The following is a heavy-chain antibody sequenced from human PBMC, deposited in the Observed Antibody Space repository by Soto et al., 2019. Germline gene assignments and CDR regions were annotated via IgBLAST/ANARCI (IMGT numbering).Heavy chain of an antibody. CDR1: GDSLKNHY. V-gene: IGHV4-59*08. J-gene: IGHJ4*02. Sequence: SETLSLTCSVSGDSLKNHYWALLRPSPGKGLEWIANIYDSGSTNYNPSLKSRVTISVDTSKNQFSLKLSSVTAADTAVYYCARGLYYYDSSGYSPDYWGLGTLVNVSS. CDR3: ARGLYYYDSSGYSPDY. CDR2: IYDSGST. D-gene: IGHD3-22*01.